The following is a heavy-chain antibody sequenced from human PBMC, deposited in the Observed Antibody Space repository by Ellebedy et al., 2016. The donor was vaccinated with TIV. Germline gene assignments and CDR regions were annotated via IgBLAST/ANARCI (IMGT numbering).Heavy chain of an antibody. D-gene: IGHD4-17*01. J-gene: IGHJ3*02. CDR2: IKQDGSEK. CDR1: GFSFSSYW. Sequence: GESLKISCGASGFSFSSYWMTWVRQAPGKGLEWVANIKQDGSEKYDVDSVKGRFTISRDNAKNSLYLHLNSLRAEDTAMYYCATDGSYGDYLSPTHAFVIWGRGTMVTVSS. CDR3: ATDGSYGDYLSPTHAFVI. V-gene: IGHV3-7*01.